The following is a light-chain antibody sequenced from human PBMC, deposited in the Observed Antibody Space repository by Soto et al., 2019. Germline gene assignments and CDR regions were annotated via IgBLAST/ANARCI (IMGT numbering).Light chain of an antibody. CDR2: GAS. J-gene: IGKJ5*01. CDR1: QSVDIN. CDR3: QQYYDWPIT. Sequence: EIVLTQSPATLSVSPGERGTLSCRASQSVDINLAWYQQKPGQAPRLLIYGASTRATGIPARFSGSGSGTEFTLTISSLQSEDFAVYYCQQYYDWPITFGQGTRLEVK. V-gene: IGKV3-15*01.